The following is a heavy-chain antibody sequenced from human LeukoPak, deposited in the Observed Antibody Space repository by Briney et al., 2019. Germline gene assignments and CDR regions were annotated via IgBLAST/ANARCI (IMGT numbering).Heavy chain of an antibody. J-gene: IGHJ4*02. V-gene: IGHV3-23*01. CDR1: GFTFSSYA. Sequence: QSGGSLRLSCAASGFTFSSYAMSWVRQAPGKGLEWVSAISGSGGSTYYADSVKGRFTISRDNSKNTLYLQMNSLRAEDTAVYYCANMGYSSSWYKDFDYWGQGTLVTVSS. CDR3: ANMGYSSSWYKDFDY. CDR2: ISGSGGST. D-gene: IGHD6-13*01.